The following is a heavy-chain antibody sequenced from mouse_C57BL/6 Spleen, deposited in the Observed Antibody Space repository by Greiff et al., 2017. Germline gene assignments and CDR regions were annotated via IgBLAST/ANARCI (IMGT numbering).Heavy chain of an antibody. V-gene: IGHV1-64*01. CDR1: GYTFTSYW. Sequence: QVQLQQPGAELVKPGASVKLSCKASGYTFTSYWMHWVQQRPGQGLEWIGMIHPTSGSTNYNEQFKSKATLTVDKSSSTAYMQRSSLTSEDSAVYYCARGATVVAEGYFDVWGTGTTVTVSS. J-gene: IGHJ1*03. D-gene: IGHD1-1*01. CDR2: IHPTSGST. CDR3: ARGATVVAEGYFDV.